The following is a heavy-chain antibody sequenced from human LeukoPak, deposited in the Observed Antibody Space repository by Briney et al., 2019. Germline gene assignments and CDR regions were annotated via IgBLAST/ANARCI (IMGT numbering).Heavy chain of an antibody. V-gene: IGHV3-23*01. J-gene: IGHJ4*02. Sequence: GGSLRLSCAASGFTFINFAMSWVRQAPGKGLEWVSCVDGSGDSTYYADSVKGRFTISRDNSKNTLYLQVNSLRAEDTAVYNCAVGGRWFPQYFFDHWGQGTLVSVSS. D-gene: IGHD3-16*01. CDR2: VDGSGDST. CDR1: GFTFINFA. CDR3: AVGGRWFPQYFFDH.